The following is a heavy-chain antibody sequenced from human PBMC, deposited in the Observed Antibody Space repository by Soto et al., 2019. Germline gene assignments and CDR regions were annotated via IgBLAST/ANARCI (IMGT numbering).Heavy chain of an antibody. CDR3: ADRQHRGATGVFYRH. CDR2: IYWDDDK. V-gene: IGHV2-5*02. J-gene: IGHJ1*01. Sequence: GSGPTLVNPTQSLTLTCTFSGLSLSTSGVAVGWIRQPPGKALEWLALIYWDDDKRYSPSLKSRVTITKDPFNNQVVITMTNMDPVDTATYYCADRQHRGATGVFYRHGGQGTPVSVSS. D-gene: IGHD6-13*01. CDR1: GLSLSTSGVA.